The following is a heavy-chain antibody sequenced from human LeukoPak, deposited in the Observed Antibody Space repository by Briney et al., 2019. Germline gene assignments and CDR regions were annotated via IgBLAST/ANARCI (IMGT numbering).Heavy chain of an antibody. D-gene: IGHD6-19*01. J-gene: IGHJ4*02. V-gene: IGHV1-69*13. CDR2: IIPIFGTA. CDR1: GGTFSSYA. Sequence: ASVKVSCKASGGTFSSYAISWVRQAPGQGLEWMGGIIPIFGTANYAQKFQGRVTITADESTSTAYMELSSLRSEDTAVYYCASDGGGGWYTDDYWGQGTLVTVSS. CDR3: ASDGGGGWYTDDY.